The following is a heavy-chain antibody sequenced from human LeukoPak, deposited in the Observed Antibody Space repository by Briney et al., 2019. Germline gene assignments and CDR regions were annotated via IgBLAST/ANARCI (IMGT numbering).Heavy chain of an antibody. J-gene: IGHJ6*02. CDR3: ARDGSSSGYTYYYYYYGMDV. CDR2: IYTSGST. Sequence: PSETPSLTCTVSGGSISSYYWSWIRQPAGKGLEWIGRIYTSGSTNYNPSLKSRDTMSVDTSKNQFSLKLSSVTAADTAVYYCARDGSSSGYTYYYYYYGMDVWGQGTTVTVSS. CDR1: GGSISSYY. D-gene: IGHD3-22*01. V-gene: IGHV4-4*07.